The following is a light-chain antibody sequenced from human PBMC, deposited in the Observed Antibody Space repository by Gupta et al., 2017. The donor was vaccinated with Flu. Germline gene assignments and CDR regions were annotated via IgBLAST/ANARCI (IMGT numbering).Light chain of an antibody. V-gene: IGLV3-21*02. CDR3: HVWDRSNAVVV. J-gene: IGLJ2*01. CDR2: YDS. CDR1: SNGSKR. Sequence: GEKDRINCGGDSNGSKRGYWQQQTPGQEPVLVVNYDSDRPSGIVERSSGATSGNKATSITSRVEAGEEADDYCHVWDRSNAVVVFGGGTKLTVL.